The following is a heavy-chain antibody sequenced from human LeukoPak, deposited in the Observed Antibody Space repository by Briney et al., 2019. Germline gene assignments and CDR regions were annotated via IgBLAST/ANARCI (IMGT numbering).Heavy chain of an antibody. CDR2: ISGSGGST. Sequence: GGSLRLSCAASGFTFSSYAMSWVRQAPGKGLEWVLAISGSGGSTYYADSVKGRFTISRDNSKNTLYLQMSSLRAEDTAVYYCAKVSDFWSGYYDDYWGQGTLVTVFS. J-gene: IGHJ4*02. D-gene: IGHD3-3*01. V-gene: IGHV3-23*01. CDR3: AKVSDFWSGYYDDY. CDR1: GFTFSSYA.